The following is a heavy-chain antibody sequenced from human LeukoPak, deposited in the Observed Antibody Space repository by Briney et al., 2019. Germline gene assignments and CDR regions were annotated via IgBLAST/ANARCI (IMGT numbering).Heavy chain of an antibody. CDR1: GYTFTNYV. V-gene: IGHV1-18*01. CDR3: ARGQGHYYYYYMDV. Sequence: ASVKVSCKASGYTFTNYVISWVRQAPGQGLEWMGWISAYNGNTKYTQKLQGRVTMTTDTSTSTAYMELRSLKSDDTAVYYCARGQGHYYYYYMDVWGKGTTVTISS. J-gene: IGHJ6*03. CDR2: ISAYNGNT.